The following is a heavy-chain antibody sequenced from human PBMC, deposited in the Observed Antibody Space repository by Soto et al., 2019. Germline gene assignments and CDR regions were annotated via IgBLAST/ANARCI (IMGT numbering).Heavy chain of an antibody. J-gene: IGHJ5*02. CDR2: INPSGGST. CDR1: GYTFTSYY. V-gene: IGHV1-46*03. CDR3: ARGGGTDIAAAGFDP. D-gene: IGHD6-13*01. Sequence: QVQLVQSGAEVKKPGASVKVSCKASGYTFTSYYMHWVRQAPGQGLEWMGIINPSGGSTSYAQKFQGRVTMTRDTATSTVYMELSSLRSEDTAVYYCARGGGTDIAAAGFDPWGQGTLVTVSS.